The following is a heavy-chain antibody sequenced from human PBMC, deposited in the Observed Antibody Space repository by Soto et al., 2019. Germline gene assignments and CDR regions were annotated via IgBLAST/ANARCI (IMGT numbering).Heavy chain of an antibody. Sequence: ASVKVFCKASGYTFTSYDINWVRQATGQGLEWMGWMNPNSGNTGYAQKFQGRVTMTRNTSISTAYMELSSLRSEDTAVYYCARGQKRWLQPTLNPVDYWGLGTLVTVSS. V-gene: IGHV1-8*01. CDR1: GYTFTSYD. J-gene: IGHJ4*02. D-gene: IGHD5-12*01. CDR3: ARGQKRWLQPTLNPVDY. CDR2: MNPNSGNT.